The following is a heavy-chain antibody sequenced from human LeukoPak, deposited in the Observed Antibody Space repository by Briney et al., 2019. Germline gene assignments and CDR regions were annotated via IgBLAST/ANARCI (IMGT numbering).Heavy chain of an antibody. J-gene: IGHJ5*02. CDR1: GFTFSSYA. CDR2: ISGSGGST. CDR3: AKGGGKQWLVNWFDP. V-gene: IGHV3-23*01. D-gene: IGHD6-19*01. Sequence: GGSLRLSCAASGFTFSSYAMSWVRQAPEKGLEWVSAISGSGGSTYYADSVKGRFTISRDNSKNTLYLQMNSLRAEDTAVYYCAKGGGKQWLVNWFDPWGQGTLVTVSS.